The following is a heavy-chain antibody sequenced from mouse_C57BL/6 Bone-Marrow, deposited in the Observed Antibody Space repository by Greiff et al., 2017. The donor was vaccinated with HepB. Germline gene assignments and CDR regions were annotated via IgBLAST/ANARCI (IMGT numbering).Heavy chain of an antibody. J-gene: IGHJ2*01. CDR3: TTLLVLQSYFGD. D-gene: IGHD1-1*01. CDR1: GFNIKDDY. CDR2: IDPENGDT. V-gene: IGHV14-4*01. Sequence: VQLQQSGAELVRPGASVKLSCTASGFNIKDDYMHWVQQRPEQGLEWIGWIDPENGDTEYASKFPGKATITADTSTNTSYLQISRLTSEDTSVYYCTTLLVLQSYFGDWGPGVTLTVSS.